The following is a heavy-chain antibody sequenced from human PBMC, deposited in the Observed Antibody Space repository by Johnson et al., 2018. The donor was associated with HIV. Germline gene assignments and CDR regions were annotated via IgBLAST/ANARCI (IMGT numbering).Heavy chain of an antibody. CDR1: GFIFNSYG. V-gene: IGHV3-7*01. J-gene: IGHJ3*02. D-gene: IGHD3-10*01. Sequence: VQLVESGGGVVQPGGSLRLSCAASGFIFNSYGMHWVRQAPGKGLEWVANIKQDGSEKYYVDSVKGRFTISRDNAKNSLYLQMNSLRAEDTAVYYCARGLDDYFGSGSPNAFDIWGQGTMLTVSS. CDR2: IKQDGSEK. CDR3: ARGLDDYFGSGSPNAFDI.